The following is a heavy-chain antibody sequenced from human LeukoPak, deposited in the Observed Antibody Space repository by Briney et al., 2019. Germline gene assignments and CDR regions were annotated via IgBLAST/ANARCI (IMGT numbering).Heavy chain of an antibody. V-gene: IGHV3-7*01. CDR3: ARVYRVSVRYYGSGPHYFDY. D-gene: IGHD3-10*01. CDR2: IKQDGGEK. CDR1: GFTFSSYW. J-gene: IGHJ4*02. Sequence: PGGSLRLSCAASGFTFSSYWMSWVRQAPGKGLEWVANIKQDGGEKYYVDSVKGRFTISRDNAKNSLYLQMNSLRAEDTAVYYCARVYRVSVRYYGSGPHYFDYWGQGTLVTVSS.